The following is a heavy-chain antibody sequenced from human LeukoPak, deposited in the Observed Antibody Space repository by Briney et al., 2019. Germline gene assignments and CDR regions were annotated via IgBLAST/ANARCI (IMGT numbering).Heavy chain of an antibody. Sequence: SETLSLTCTVSGGSISSYYWSWIRQPPGKGLEWIGYIYYSGSTNYNPSLKSRVTISVDTSKNQFSLKLSSVTAADTAVYYCARLGVGDIVATDYWGQGTLVTVSS. D-gene: IGHD5-12*01. CDR3: ARLGVGDIVATDY. CDR2: IYYSGST. J-gene: IGHJ4*02. CDR1: GGSISSYY. V-gene: IGHV4-59*01.